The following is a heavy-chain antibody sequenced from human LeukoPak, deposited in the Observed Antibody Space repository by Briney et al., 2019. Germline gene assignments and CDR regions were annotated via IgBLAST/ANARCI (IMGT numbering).Heavy chain of an antibody. CDR3: AKQTAVEGGYYHY. V-gene: IGHV3-23*01. D-gene: IGHD1-26*01. CDR1: GLSLSSYG. J-gene: IGHJ4*02. Sequence: GESLRLSCIGSGLSLSSYGMSWVRQAPGRGLEWVSSSSGSGGSTYYADSVKGRFTISRDSSENTPYLKLSSLRVEDTAVYFCAKQTAVEGGYYHYWGQGTLVTVSS. CDR2: SSGSGGST.